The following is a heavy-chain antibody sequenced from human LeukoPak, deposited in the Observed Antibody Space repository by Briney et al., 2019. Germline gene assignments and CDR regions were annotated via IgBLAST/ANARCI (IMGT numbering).Heavy chain of an antibody. CDR1: GYTFTGYY. V-gene: IGHV1-2*02. CDR2: INPNSGGT. CDR3: ARSHVSAPNGGSYYGY. J-gene: IGHJ4*02. Sequence: EASVKVSCKASGYTFTGYYMHWVRQAPGQGLEWMGWINPNSGGTNYAQKFQGRVTMIRDTSISTAYMELSRLRSDDTAVYYCARSHVSAPNGGSYYGYWGQGTLVTVSS. D-gene: IGHD1-26*01.